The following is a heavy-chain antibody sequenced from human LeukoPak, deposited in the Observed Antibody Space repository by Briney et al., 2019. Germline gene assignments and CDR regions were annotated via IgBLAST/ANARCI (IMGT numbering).Heavy chain of an antibody. CDR2: ISWNGGAV. D-gene: IGHD1-26*01. J-gene: IGHJ4*02. V-gene: IGHV3-9*01. CDR1: GFIFDDYA. CDR3: AKGLVRPVGATHFDF. Sequence: GRSLRLSCAASGFIFDDYAMHWVRQAPGKGPEWVSGISWNGGAVGYAGSVKGRCTISRDNAGNSLYLQLNRLRPEDTAYYYCAKGLVRPVGATHFDFWGQGTLVTVSS.